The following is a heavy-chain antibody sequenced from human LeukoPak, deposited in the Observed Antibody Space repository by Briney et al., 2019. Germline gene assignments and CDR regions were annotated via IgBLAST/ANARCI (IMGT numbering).Heavy chain of an antibody. CDR2: ISFDGSNK. D-gene: IGHD3-10*01. J-gene: IGHJ4*02. V-gene: IGHV3-30*18. CDR3: AKDPAGTFGSGNYYLFD. Sequence: GGSLRLSCAASGFAFVSYGMLWVRQAPGKGLEWMAVISFDGSNKYYADSVKGRFTISRDNFKNTLYLQMNSLRAEDTAVYFCAKDPAGTFGSGNYYLFDWGQGTLVTVSS. CDR1: GFAFVSYG.